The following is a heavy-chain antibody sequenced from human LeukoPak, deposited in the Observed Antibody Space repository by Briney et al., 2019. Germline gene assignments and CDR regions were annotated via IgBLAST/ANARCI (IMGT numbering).Heavy chain of an antibody. CDR2: ISYDGSDK. V-gene: IGHV3-30-3*01. Sequence: PGGSLRLSCAASGFTFSSYAMHWVRQAPGKGLEWVAIISYDGSDKYYADSVKGRLTISRDNSKSTLYLQMISLSTEDTAVCYCARADGSVAGPPSGHWGQGTLVTVSS. D-gene: IGHD6-19*01. J-gene: IGHJ4*02. CDR1: GFTFSSYA. CDR3: ARADGSVAGPPSGH.